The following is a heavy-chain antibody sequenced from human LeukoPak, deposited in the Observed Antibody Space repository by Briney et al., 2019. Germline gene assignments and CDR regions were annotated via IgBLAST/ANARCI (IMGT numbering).Heavy chain of an antibody. CDR3: AKETSSTITIFGVVTSEYFQH. CDR1: GFTFSSYT. CDR2: ITTSDGNT. Sequence: GGSLRLSCAASGFTFSSYTMSWVRQAPGKGLEWVPTITTSDGNTYYADSVKGRFTVSRDNSKNTLYLQMNSLRAEDTAVYYCAKETSSTITIFGVVTSEYFQHWGQGTLVTVSS. V-gene: IGHV3-23*01. D-gene: IGHD3-3*01. J-gene: IGHJ1*01.